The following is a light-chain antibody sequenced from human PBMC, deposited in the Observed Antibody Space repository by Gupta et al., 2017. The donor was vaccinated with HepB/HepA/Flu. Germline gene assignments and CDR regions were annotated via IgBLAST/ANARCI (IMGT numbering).Light chain of an antibody. CDR1: QDIRSW. V-gene: IGKV1-12*01. J-gene: IGKJ1*01. CDR3: QQPNSFPPWT. CDR2: TAS. Sequence: DIQMTQSPSSVSASVGDRVTITCRASQDIRSWLAWYQQKPGKAPKLLIYTASTLQSGVPSKFSGSGCGKDFSLTISSRQPEDFASYYCQQPNSFPPWTFGQGTKVEIK.